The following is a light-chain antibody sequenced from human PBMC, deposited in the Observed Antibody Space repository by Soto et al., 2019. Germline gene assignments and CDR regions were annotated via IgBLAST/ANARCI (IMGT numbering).Light chain of an antibody. V-gene: IGLV1-40*01. J-gene: IGLJ3*02. Sequence: QSVLTQPPSVSGAPGQRVTISCTGSSSNIGSGYDVHWYQQLPGTAPKLLIYGNNNRPSGVPDRFSGSKSGTSASLAITGLQAEDETDYYCQSFDSGLDNGVFGGGTKLTVL. CDR3: QSFDSGLDNGV. CDR1: SSNIGSGYD. CDR2: GNN.